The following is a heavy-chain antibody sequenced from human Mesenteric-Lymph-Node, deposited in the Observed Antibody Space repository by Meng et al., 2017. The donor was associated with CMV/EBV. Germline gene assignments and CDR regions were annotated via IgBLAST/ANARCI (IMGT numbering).Heavy chain of an antibody. CDR2: INPNSGGT. J-gene: IGHJ5*02. CDR1: GYTFTGYY. D-gene: IGHD7-27*01. CDR3: ARDTGEGVDP. Sequence: ASVKVSCKASGYTFTGYYMHWVRQAPGQGLEWMGWINPNSGGTSYAQKFQGRVTMTRDTSTSTVYMELSSLRSEDTAVYYCARDTGEGVDPWGQGTLVTVSS. V-gene: IGHV1-2*02.